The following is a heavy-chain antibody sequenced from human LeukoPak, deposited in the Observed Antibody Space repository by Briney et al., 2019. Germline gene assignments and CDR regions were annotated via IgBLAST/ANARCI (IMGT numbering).Heavy chain of an antibody. D-gene: IGHD5-18*01. Sequence: GGSLRLSCVASGFTFSWYSMHWVRQAPGKGLEWVSSVTSSSTYVYYGDSVKGRFTISRDSAKNSLHLQMNSLRGEDTAVYYCARAPDTAMVAFDYWGQGTLVTVSS. CDR2: VTSSSTYV. J-gene: IGHJ4*02. CDR1: GFTFSWYS. V-gene: IGHV3-21*01. CDR3: ARAPDTAMVAFDY.